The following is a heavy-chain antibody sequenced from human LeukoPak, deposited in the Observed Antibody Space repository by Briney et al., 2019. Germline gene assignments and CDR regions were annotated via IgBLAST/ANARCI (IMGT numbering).Heavy chain of an antibody. D-gene: IGHD3-22*01. J-gene: IGHJ4*02. CDR3: ARGPITTRSHFDY. CDR1: GGTFNSYA. CDR2: IIPIFGTA. V-gene: IGHV1-69*13. Sequence: ASVKVSCKASGGTFNSYAISWVRQAPGQGLEWMGGIIPIFGTANYAQKFQGRVTITADESTSTAYMELSSLRSEDTAVYYCARGPITTRSHFDYWGQGTLVTVSS.